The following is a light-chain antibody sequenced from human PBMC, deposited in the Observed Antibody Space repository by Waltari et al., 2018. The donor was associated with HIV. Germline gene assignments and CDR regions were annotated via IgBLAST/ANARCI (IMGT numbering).Light chain of an antibody. CDR1: QSVLYRATKKNS. CDR2: WAS. CDR3: QQYYTTPLS. J-gene: IGKJ4*01. Sequence: DLVMTQSPDSVAVSVGAWATINCKYRQSVLYRATKKNSLAWYQPKPGQPPKLLISWASTRESGVPARFSGSGSGTDFTLTINNLQAEDVAVYYCQQYYTTPLSFGGGTKVEIK. V-gene: IGKV4-1*01.